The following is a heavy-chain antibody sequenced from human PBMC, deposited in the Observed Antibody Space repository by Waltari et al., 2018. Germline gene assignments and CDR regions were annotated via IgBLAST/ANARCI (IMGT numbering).Heavy chain of an antibody. CDR3: ASYDSSGYWLDI. J-gene: IGHJ3*02. Sequence: QLQLQESGPGLVKPSETLSLTCTVSGGSIRSSGYYWGWTRQPPGKGLEWIGSIYYTGSTYYNPSLKSRVTISVDTSSNQFSLKLSSLTAADTAVYYCASYDSSGYWLDIWGQGTMVTVSS. CDR2: IYYTGST. CDR1: GGSIRSSGYY. V-gene: IGHV4-39*01. D-gene: IGHD3-22*01.